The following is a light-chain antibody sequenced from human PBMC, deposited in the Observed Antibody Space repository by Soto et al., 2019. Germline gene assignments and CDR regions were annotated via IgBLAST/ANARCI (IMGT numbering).Light chain of an antibody. CDR2: DAS. CDR1: QTVSSQ. V-gene: IGKV3-11*01. Sequence: LLTQSPATLSLSPGESATLSCRASQTVSSQLAWYQQKPGQAPRLLIYDASKRATGVPGRFSGSGSGTDFTLTISSLEPGDFGVYYCQQRSSWPTFGQGTKVDIK. CDR3: QQRSSWPT. J-gene: IGKJ1*01.